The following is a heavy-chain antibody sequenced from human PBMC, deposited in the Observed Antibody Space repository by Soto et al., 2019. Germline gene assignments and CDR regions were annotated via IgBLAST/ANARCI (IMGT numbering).Heavy chain of an antibody. D-gene: IGHD3-16*01. CDR1: GFTFSDYA. V-gene: IGHV3-33*01. J-gene: IGHJ5*02. CDR2: IRPDGSNR. Sequence: QVQLVESGGGVVQPGWSLRLSCVTSGFTFSDYAMHWVRQAPGKGLEWVAVIRPDGSNRYYADSVKGRFTISRDISTNTLYLQMSSLRADDTAVYFCARVGRPQHLLTGFDNWGQGALVTVSS. CDR3: ARVGRPQHLLTGFDN.